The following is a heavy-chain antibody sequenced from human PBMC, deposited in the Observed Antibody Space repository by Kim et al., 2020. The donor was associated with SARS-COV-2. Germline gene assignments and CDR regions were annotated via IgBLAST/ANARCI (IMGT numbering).Heavy chain of an antibody. J-gene: IGHJ6*02. CDR3: ATYNWNYVYGMDV. Sequence: YAQKFQGRVTITADESTSTAYMELSSLRSEDTAVYYCATYNWNYVYGMDVWGQGTTVTVSS. V-gene: IGHV1-69*01. D-gene: IGHD1-7*01.